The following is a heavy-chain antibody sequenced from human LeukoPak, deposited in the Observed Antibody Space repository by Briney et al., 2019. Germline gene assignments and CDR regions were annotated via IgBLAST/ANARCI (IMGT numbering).Heavy chain of an antibody. V-gene: IGHV4-34*01. CDR2: INRSGST. Sequence: SETLSLTCTVYGGSFSGYYWSGIRQPPGKGLEWIGEINRSGSTNYNPSLKSRVTISVDTSKNQFSLKLSSVTAADTAVYYCARGLRYDILTGSYYYYGMDVWGQGTTVTVSS. CDR1: GGSFSGYY. D-gene: IGHD3-9*01. J-gene: IGHJ6*02. CDR3: ARGLRYDILTGSYYYYGMDV.